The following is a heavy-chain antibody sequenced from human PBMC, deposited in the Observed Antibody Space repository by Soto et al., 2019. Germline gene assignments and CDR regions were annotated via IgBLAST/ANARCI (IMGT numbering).Heavy chain of an antibody. CDR2: VNGGGDST. Sequence: EAQVLESGGDLVQPGGSLRLSCIASGFTFSSFGMTWVRQAPGKGLEWVSTVNGGGDSTHYADYVKGRFSIFRDNSKNTVYLQMNSLRAEDTAIYYCVKDVGYGFILFDYWGQGTLVTVSS. J-gene: IGHJ4*02. CDR3: VKDVGYGFILFDY. V-gene: IGHV3-23*01. CDR1: GFTFSSFG. D-gene: IGHD3-10*01.